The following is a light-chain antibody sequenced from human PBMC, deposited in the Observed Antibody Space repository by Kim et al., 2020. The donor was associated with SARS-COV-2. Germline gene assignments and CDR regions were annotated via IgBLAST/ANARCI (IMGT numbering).Light chain of an antibody. CDR1: QDISNS. J-gene: IGKJ5*01. CDR2: AAS. CDR3: HQYETYPFT. Sequence: APEGDRVTITFPASQDISNSLAWFHQKPGKAPKSLVYAASSLHTGVPSKFSVSGSGTDFTLTISSVQPEDFATYYCHQYETYPFTFGQGTRLEIK. V-gene: IGKV1-16*02.